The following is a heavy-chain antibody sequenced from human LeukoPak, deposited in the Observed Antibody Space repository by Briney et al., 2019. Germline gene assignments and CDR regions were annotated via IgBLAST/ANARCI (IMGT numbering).Heavy chain of an antibody. D-gene: IGHD3-9*01. CDR3: ARDHDILTGYYRY. J-gene: IGHJ4*02. Sequence: ASVKVSCKASGYTFTGYYMHWVRQAPGQGLEWMGWINPNSGGTNYAQKFQGRVTITADKSTSTAYMELSSLRSEDTAVYYCARDHDILTGYYRYWGQGTLVTVSS. CDR2: INPNSGGT. V-gene: IGHV1-2*02. CDR1: GYTFTGYY.